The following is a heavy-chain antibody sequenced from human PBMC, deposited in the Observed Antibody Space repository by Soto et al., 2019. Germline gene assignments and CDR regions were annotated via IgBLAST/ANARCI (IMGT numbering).Heavy chain of an antibody. D-gene: IGHD3-16*02. V-gene: IGHV3-20*04. J-gene: IGHJ4*02. CDR3: ARDRYFFDS. CDR1: GFTFDAYG. Sequence: PGGSLRLSCAASGFTFDAYGMSWVRQVPGKGLEWVSGIDSNGDSTDYADSAKGRFIISRDNAKNSLYLQMNSLRAEDTAFYYCARDRYFFDSWGRGTLVTVSS. CDR2: IDSNGDST.